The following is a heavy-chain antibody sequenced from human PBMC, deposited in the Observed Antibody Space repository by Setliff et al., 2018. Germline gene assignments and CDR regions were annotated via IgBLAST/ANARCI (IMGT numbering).Heavy chain of an antibody. CDR3: ARDQGYYGSGSLDSYYYYYGMDV. D-gene: IGHD3-10*01. CDR1: GGSISSGDYY. J-gene: IGHJ6*02. Sequence: PSETLSLTCTVSGGSISSGDYYWSWIRQPPGKGLEWIGYIYYSGSTYYNPSLKSRVTISVDTSKNQFSLKLSSVTAADTAVYYCARDQGYYGSGSLDSYYYYYGMDVWGQGTTVTVS. V-gene: IGHV4-30-4*08. CDR2: IYYSGST.